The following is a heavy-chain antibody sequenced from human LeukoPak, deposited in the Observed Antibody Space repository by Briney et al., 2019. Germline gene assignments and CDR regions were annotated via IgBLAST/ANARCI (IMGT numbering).Heavy chain of an antibody. J-gene: IGHJ3*02. CDR1: GFTVSSNY. V-gene: IGHV3-49*04. CDR3: TRRYNYDSSGYYYVRDAFDI. CDR2: IRSKAYGGTT. D-gene: IGHD3-22*01. Sequence: GGSLRLSCAASGFTVSSNYMSWVRQAPGKGLKWVGFIRSKAYGGTTKNAASVKGRFTISRDDSRSIAYLQMNSLKTEDTAVYYCTRRYNYDSSGYYYVRDAFDIWGQGTMVTVSS.